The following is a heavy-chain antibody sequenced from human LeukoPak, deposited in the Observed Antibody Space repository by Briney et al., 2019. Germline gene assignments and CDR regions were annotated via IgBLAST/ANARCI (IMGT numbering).Heavy chain of an antibody. CDR1: GGTFSSYA. CDR2: IIPIFGTA. CDR3: ARGCQYQLLIFLYYYMDV. J-gene: IGHJ6*03. D-gene: IGHD2-2*01. V-gene: IGHV1-69*13. Sequence: SVKVSCKAPGGTFSSYAISWVRQAPGQGLEWMGGIIPIFGTANYAQKFQGRVTITADESTSTAYMELSSLRSEDTAVYYCARGCQYQLLIFLYYYMDVWGKGATVTISS.